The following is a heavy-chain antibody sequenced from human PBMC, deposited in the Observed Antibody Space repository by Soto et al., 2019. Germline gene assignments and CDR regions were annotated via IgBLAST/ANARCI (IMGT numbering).Heavy chain of an antibody. CDR1: GGSISSYY. D-gene: IGHD5-12*01. CDR3: ARIYSGYDYYYYYYMDV. Sequence: PSETLSLTCTVSGGSISSYYLSWIRQPPGKGLEWIGYIYYSGSTNYNPSLKSRVTISVDTSKNQFSLKLSSVTAADTAVYYCARIYSGYDYYYYYYMDVWGKGTTVTVSS. J-gene: IGHJ6*03. CDR2: IYYSGST. V-gene: IGHV4-59*01.